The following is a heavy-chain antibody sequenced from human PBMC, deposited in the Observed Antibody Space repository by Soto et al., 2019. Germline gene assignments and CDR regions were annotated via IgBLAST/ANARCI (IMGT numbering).Heavy chain of an antibody. Sequence: QVQLVQSGAEVKKPGSSVKVSCKASGGTFSSYAISWVRQAPGQGLEWMGGIIPIFGTANYAQKFQGRVTITADESTSTAYMELSSLRSEDTAVYYCASEGITYYYDRRNGAFDIWGQGTMVTVSS. CDR3: ASEGITYYYDRRNGAFDI. V-gene: IGHV1-69*12. CDR2: IIPIFGTA. CDR1: GGTFSSYA. D-gene: IGHD3-22*01. J-gene: IGHJ3*02.